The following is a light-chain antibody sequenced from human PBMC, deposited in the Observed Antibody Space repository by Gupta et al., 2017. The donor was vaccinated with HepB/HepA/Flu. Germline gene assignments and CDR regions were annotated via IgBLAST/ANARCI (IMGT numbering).Light chain of an antibody. V-gene: IGKV1D-12*01. Sequence: DIQMTPSPSSLSASVGDRVTFACRASQGIGKYFAWYQQKPGKAPKLLIWEVYTLQTGVPSRFSGNRSGTDYTLTIASLQPEDFATYYCRQSNILPLTFGQGTQMDIK. J-gene: IGKJ5*01. CDR2: EVY. CDR1: QGIGKY. CDR3: RQSNILPLT.